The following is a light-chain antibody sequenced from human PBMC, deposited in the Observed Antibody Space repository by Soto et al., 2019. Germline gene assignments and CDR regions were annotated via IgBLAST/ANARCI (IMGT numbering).Light chain of an antibody. Sequence: QSVLTQPPSVSGAPGQRVTXSCTGSSSNIGAGYDVHWYQQLPGTAPKLLIYGNSNRPSGVPDRFSGSKSGTSASLAITGLQAEDEADYYCQSYDSSLSGVVFGGGTKLTVL. CDR2: GNS. CDR3: QSYDSSLSGVV. V-gene: IGLV1-40*01. CDR1: SSNIGAGYD. J-gene: IGLJ2*01.